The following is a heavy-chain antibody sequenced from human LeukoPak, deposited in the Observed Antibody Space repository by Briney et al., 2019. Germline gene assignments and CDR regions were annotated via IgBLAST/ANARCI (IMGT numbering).Heavy chain of an antibody. D-gene: IGHD2-15*01. Sequence: PGGSLRLSCAASGFTFSSYAMSWVRQAPGEGLEWGSAISGSGGSTYYADSVKGRFTISRDNSKNTLYLQMNSLRAEDTDVYYCAKCSGGNNNQNYWGQGTLVTVSS. CDR1: GFTFSSYA. J-gene: IGHJ4*02. V-gene: IGHV3-23*01. CDR3: AKCSGGNNNQNY. CDR2: ISGSGGST.